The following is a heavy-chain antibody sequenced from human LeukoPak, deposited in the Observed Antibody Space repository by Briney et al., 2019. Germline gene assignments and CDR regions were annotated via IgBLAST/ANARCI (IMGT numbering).Heavy chain of an antibody. Sequence: GSLRLSCAASGFTFSSYWMSWVRQAPGKGLEWVANIKQDGSEKYYVDSVKGRFTISRDNAKNSLYLQMNSLRAEDTAVYYCASNQRAAESSYNWFDPWGQGTLVTVSS. CDR2: IKQDGSEK. J-gene: IGHJ5*02. D-gene: IGHD6-13*01. CDR1: GFTFSSYW. CDR3: ASNQRAAESSYNWFDP. V-gene: IGHV3-7*01.